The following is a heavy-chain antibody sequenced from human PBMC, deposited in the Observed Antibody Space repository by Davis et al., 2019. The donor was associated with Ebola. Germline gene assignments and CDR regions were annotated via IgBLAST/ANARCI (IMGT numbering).Heavy chain of an antibody. D-gene: IGHD5-18*01. Sequence: ESLKISCAVYGGSFSGYYWSWIRQPPGKGLEWIGEINHSGSTNYNPSLKSRVTISVDTSKNQFSLKLSSVTAADTAVYYCARIVLTWIQVDYWGQGTLVTVSS. CDR1: GGSFSGYY. V-gene: IGHV4-34*01. J-gene: IGHJ4*02. CDR2: INHSGST. CDR3: ARIVLTWIQVDY.